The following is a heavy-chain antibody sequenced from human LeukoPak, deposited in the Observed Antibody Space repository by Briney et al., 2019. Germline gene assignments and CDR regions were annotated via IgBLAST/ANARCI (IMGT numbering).Heavy chain of an antibody. CDR1: GFTFSSYG. CDR2: ISYDGSNK. CDR3: AKDRYYYGSGSYQALGDY. V-gene: IGHV3-30*18. D-gene: IGHD3-10*01. J-gene: IGHJ4*02. Sequence: PGGSLRLSCAASGFTFSSYGMHWVRQAPGKGLEWVAVISYDGSNKYYADSVKGRFTISRDNSKNTLYLQMNSLRAEDTAVYYCAKDRYYYGSGSYQALGDYWGQGTLVTVSS.